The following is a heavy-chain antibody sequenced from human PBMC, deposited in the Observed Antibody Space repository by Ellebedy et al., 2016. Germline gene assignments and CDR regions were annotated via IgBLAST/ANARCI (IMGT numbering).Heavy chain of an antibody. Sequence: SETLSLTCTVSGGSISDYYWSWIRQSPGKGLEWIGYIYYSRSTNYNPSLKSRVTISVDTSKNQFSLMLSSVTAADTAVYYCARHGYGSYDGSGYYYVFQDWGQGTLVTVSS. D-gene: IGHD3-22*01. CDR1: GGSISDYY. CDR3: ARHGYGSYDGSGYYYVFQD. J-gene: IGHJ1*01. CDR2: IYYSRST. V-gene: IGHV4-59*08.